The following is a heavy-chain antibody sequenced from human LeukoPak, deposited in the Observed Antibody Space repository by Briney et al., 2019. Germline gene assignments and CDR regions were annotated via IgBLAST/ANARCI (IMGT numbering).Heavy chain of an antibody. J-gene: IGHJ4*02. CDR2: IYYSGST. D-gene: IGHD5-24*01. Sequence: PSETLSLTCSVSGGSISNYYWSWVRQPPGKGLEWIGYIYYSGSTKYNSSLKSRVTISVQTSNNQFSLKLSSVTAADTAVYYCASSSSILTIPPFDYWGRGTLVTVSS. CDR3: ASSSSILTIPPFDY. V-gene: IGHV4-59*01. CDR1: GGSISNYY.